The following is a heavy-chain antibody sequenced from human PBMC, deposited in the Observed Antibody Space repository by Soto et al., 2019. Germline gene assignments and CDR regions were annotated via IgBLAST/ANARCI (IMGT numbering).Heavy chain of an antibody. V-gene: IGHV3-11*01. J-gene: IGHJ4*02. Sequence: PGGSLRLSCAASGFSFSDYYMSWIRQAPGKGLEWVSYISSSGSTIYYADSVKGRFTISRDNAKNSLYLQMNSLRAEDTAVYYCAREVGFGELVFDYWGQGTLVTVSS. CDR3: AREVGFGELVFDY. D-gene: IGHD3-10*01. CDR1: GFSFSDYY. CDR2: ISSSGSTI.